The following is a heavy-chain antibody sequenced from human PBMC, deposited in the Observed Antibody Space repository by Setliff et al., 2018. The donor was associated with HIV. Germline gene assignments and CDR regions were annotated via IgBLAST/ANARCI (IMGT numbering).Heavy chain of an antibody. J-gene: IGHJ6*04. CDR1: GGSFSGYY. V-gene: IGHV4-34*01. CDR2: INHSGIT. D-gene: IGHD3-22*01. Sequence: ETLSLTCAVYGGSFSGYYWNWIRQSPGKGLEWSGEINHSGITKYNPSLESRFIISLDTSKIQFSLKLSSVPAADTAVYYCARGREVIRDTYYSYFYMDVWSRGTAVTVSS. CDR3: ARGREVIRDTYYSYFYMDV.